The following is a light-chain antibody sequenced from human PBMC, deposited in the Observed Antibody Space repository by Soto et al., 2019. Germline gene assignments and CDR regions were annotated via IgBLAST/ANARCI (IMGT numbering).Light chain of an antibody. V-gene: IGLV2-8*01. CDR2: EVT. CDR3: SSYAGGYNEV. CDR1: SSDVGGYNY. J-gene: IGLJ1*01. Sequence: QSALTQPPSASGSPGQSVTISCTGTSSDVGGYNYVSWYQQHPGKAPKLLIYEVTKRPSGVPDRFSGSKSGNTASLTVSGVQAEDEADYYFSSYAGGYNEVFGTGTKLTVL.